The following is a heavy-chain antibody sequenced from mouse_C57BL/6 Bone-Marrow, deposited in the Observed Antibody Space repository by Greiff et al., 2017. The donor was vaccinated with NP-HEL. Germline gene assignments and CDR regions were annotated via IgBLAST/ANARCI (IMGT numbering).Heavy chain of an antibody. CDR3: ARLGCSFDY. CDR1: GFTFTDYY. J-gene: IGHJ2*01. CDR2: IRNKANGYTT. Sequence: EVMLVESGGGLVQPGGSLSLSCAASGFTFTDYYMSWVRQPPGKALEWLGFIRNKANGYTTEYSASVKGRFTISRDNSQSILYLQMNALRAEDSATYYCARLGCSFDYWGQGTTLTVSS. D-gene: IGHD4-1*01. V-gene: IGHV7-3*01.